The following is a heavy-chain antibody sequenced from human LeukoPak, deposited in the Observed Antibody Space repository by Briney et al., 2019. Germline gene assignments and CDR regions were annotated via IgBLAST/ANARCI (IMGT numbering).Heavy chain of an antibody. CDR1: GFTFSTST. D-gene: IGHD3-10*01. V-gene: IGHV3-21*01. CDR2: ISTGGAYI. CDR3: TSITMVRGVIRAIDY. Sequence: GGSLTLSCAASGFTFSTSTLNWVRQAPGRGLEWVSSISTGGAYIYYADSVKGRFTISRDDAQNSLYLQMDSLRAEDTAVYYCTSITMVRGVIRAIDYWGQGTLVTVSS. J-gene: IGHJ4*02.